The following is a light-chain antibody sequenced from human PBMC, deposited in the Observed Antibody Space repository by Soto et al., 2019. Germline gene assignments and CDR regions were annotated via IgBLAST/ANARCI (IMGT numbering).Light chain of an antibody. CDR3: QQSNGIPYT. CDR2: AAS. Sequence: DIQMTQSPSSLSASVGDRVTITCRASQTISNYLNWYQQNPGKAPKLLIYAASTLQSGVPSRFSGSGSGTDFTLTISSLQPEDFATYYCQQSNGIPYTFGQGTKLEIK. CDR1: QTISNY. V-gene: IGKV1-39*01. J-gene: IGKJ2*01.